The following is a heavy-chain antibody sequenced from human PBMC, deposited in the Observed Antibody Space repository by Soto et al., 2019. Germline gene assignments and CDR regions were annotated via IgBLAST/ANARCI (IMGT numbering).Heavy chain of an antibody. CDR1: GFAFRSFT. V-gene: IGHV3-21*01. Sequence: PGGSLRLSCAASGFAFRSFTMNWVRQAPGKGLEWVSSISSTSTYIYYADSVKGRFTISRDNAKNSLHLQMNSLRAEDTAVYYCARDVAALIAPRSWFDPWGQGTLVTVSS. J-gene: IGHJ5*02. CDR3: ARDVAALIAPRSWFDP. D-gene: IGHD2-8*01. CDR2: ISSTSTYI.